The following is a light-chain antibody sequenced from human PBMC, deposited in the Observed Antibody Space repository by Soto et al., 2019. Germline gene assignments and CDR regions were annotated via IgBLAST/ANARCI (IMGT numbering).Light chain of an antibody. J-gene: IGKJ4*01. V-gene: IGKV4-1*01. CDR2: WAS. Sequence: DIVMTQSPDSLAVSLGERATINCKSSQSVLYSSNNKNYLAWYQQKPGQPPKLLIYWASTRESGVPDRFSGSGSGQDFTLAISSLQAEDVAIYFCQQYYRTPLTFGGGTKVEIK. CDR3: QQYYRTPLT. CDR1: QSVLYSSNNKNY.